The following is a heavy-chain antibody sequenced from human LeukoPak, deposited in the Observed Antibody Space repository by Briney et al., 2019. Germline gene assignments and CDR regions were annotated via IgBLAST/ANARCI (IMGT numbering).Heavy chain of an antibody. CDR2: INSNGRNI. CDR3: ARKERDAFDI. J-gene: IGHJ3*02. V-gene: IGHV3-48*03. CDR1: GFSFSSYE. Sequence: GGSLRLSCAASGFSFSSYEMNWVRQAPGKGLEWISYINSNGRNIDYADSVKGRFTISRDNAKNSLYLQMNSLRAEDTAVYYCARKERDAFDIWGQGTMVTVSS.